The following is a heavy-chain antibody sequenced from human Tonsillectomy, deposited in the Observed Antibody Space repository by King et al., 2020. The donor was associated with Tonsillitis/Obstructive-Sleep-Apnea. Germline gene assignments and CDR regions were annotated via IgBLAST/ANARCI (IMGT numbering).Heavy chain of an antibody. V-gene: IGHV3-66*01. CDR1: GFTVTSNY. Sequence: VQLVESGGGLVQVGGSLRLSCTASGFTVTSNYMSWVRQAPGKGLEWVSVMYNGDTTYYADSLKGRFTISRDNSKNTLYLNMNSLRAEDTAVYYCARGSTYDYYMDVWGKGTTVTVSS. CDR3: ARGSTYDYYMDV. CDR2: MYNGDTT. J-gene: IGHJ6*03.